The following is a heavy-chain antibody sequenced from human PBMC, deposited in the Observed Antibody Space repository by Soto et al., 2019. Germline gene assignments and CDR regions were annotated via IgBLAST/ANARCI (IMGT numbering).Heavy chain of an antibody. CDR3: ARVGSSSGVGHFGY. CDR1: GNTFTGYY. Sequence: GASVKASCKASGNTFTGYYMQWGRQAPGQGLEWMGWTNPNSGGTNYAEKFPGRVTMTRETSISTAYMELSRLRSDDTAVYYCARVGSSSGVGHFGYWGQGTLCTVSS. V-gene: IGHV1-2*02. D-gene: IGHD6-6*01. J-gene: IGHJ4*02. CDR2: TNPNSGGT.